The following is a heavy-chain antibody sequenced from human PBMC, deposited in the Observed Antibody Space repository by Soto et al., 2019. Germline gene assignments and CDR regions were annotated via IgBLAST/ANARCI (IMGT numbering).Heavy chain of an antibody. CDR2: IYYSGST. Sequence: SETLSLTCTVSGGSISSSSYYWGWIRQPPGKGLEWIGSIYYSGSTYYNPSLKSRVTISVDTSKNQFSLKLSSVTAADTAVYYCARQAPAMVAYWGQGTLVTVSS. V-gene: IGHV4-39*01. D-gene: IGHD5-18*01. CDR1: GGSISSSSYY. CDR3: ARQAPAMVAY. J-gene: IGHJ4*02.